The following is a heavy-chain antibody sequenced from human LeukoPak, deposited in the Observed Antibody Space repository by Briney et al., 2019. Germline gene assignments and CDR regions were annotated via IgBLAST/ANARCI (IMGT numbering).Heavy chain of an antibody. CDR1: GFTFSSYE. Sequence: GGSPRLSCAASGFTFSSYEMNWVRQAPGKGLEWVSYISSSGSTIYYADSVKGRFTISRDNAKNSLYLQMNSLRAEDTAVYYCARDFTMVRGVNWFDPWGQGTLVTVSS. J-gene: IGHJ5*02. CDR3: ARDFTMVRGVNWFDP. CDR2: ISSSGSTI. D-gene: IGHD3-10*01. V-gene: IGHV3-48*03.